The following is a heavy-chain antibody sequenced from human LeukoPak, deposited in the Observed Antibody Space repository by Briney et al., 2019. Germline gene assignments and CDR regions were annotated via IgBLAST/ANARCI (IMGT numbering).Heavy chain of an antibody. V-gene: IGHV1-3*01. CDR2: INAGNGDT. J-gene: IGHJ3*02. CDR3: ARPSQEDAFDI. Sequence: ASVKVSCKASGYTFTSYAMHWVRQAPGQRLEWMGWINAGNGDTKYSQKFQGRVTITRDTSASTAYMELSSLRSEDTAVYYCARPSQEDAFDIWGQGTMVTVSS. CDR1: GYTFTSYA.